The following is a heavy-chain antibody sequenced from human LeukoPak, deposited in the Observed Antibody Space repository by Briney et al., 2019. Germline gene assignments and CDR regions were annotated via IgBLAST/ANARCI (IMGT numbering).Heavy chain of an antibody. D-gene: IGHD1-1*01. CDR2: ISSNGGTT. Sequence: PGGSLRLSCAASGFTFSSDAMHWVRQAPGKGLEYVSAISSNGGTTHYGNSVKGRFTISRDNSKNTLYLQMGSLRAEDMAVYYCARDTAGSTTGTTLAYWGQGTLVTVSS. CDR3: ARDTAGSTTGTTLAY. V-gene: IGHV3-64*01. CDR1: GFTFSSDA. J-gene: IGHJ4*02.